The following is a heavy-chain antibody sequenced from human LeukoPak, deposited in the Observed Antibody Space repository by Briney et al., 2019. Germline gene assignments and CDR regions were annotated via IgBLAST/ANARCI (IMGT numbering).Heavy chain of an antibody. CDR1: GFTVSSNY. CDR3: ARGTSLGYCSGGSCYLDY. Sequence: PGGSLRLSCAASGFTVSSNYMSWVRQAPGKGLEWVSVIYSGGSTYYADSVKGRFTISRDNSKNTLYLQMNSLRAEDTAVYYCARGTSLGYCSGGSCYLDYWGQGTLVTVSS. D-gene: IGHD2-15*01. V-gene: IGHV3-66*01. J-gene: IGHJ4*02. CDR2: IYSGGST.